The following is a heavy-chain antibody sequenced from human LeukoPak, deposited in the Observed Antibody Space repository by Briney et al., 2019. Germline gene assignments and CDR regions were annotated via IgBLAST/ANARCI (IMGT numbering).Heavy chain of an antibody. CDR2: INPNSGGT. CDR3: ARDQYNWTENWFDP. Sequence: ASVKVSCKASGYTFTGYYMHWVRQAPGQGLEWMGWINPNSGGTNYAQKFQGRVTMTRDTSISTAYIELSRLRSDDTAVYYCARDQYNWTENWFDPWGQGTLVTVSS. J-gene: IGHJ5*02. V-gene: IGHV1-2*02. CDR1: GYTFTGYY. D-gene: IGHD1-20*01.